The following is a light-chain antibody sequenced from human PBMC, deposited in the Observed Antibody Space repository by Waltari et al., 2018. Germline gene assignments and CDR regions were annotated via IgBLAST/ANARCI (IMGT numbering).Light chain of an antibody. Sequence: SYVLTQPPSVSVAPGQTATITCGGNNIRARRVHWSQQKPGQAPVLVVYDDSDRPSGIPERFSGSNSGNPATLTISRVEAGDEADYYCQVWDTSGDHSVVLGGGTKLTVL. CDR1: NIRARR. V-gene: IGLV3-21*02. CDR2: DDS. CDR3: QVWDTSGDHSVV. J-gene: IGLJ2*01.